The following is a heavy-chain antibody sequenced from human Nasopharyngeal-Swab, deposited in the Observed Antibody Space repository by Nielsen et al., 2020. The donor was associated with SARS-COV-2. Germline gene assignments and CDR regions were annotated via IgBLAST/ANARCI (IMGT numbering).Heavy chain of an antibody. CDR1: GFTFSSYW. J-gene: IGHJ4*02. CDR2: IKQDGSEK. Sequence: GGSLRLSCAASGFTFSSYWMSWVRQAQGKGLEWVANIKQDGSEKYYVDSVKGRFTISRDNAKNSLYLQMNSLRAEDTAVYYCARDQFSASSGWDYWGQGTLVTVSS. CDR3: ARDQFSASSGWDY. V-gene: IGHV3-7*01. D-gene: IGHD6-19*01.